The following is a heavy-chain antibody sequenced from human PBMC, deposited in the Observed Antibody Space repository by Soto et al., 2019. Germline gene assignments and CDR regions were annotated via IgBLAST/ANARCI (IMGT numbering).Heavy chain of an antibody. V-gene: IGHV5-51*01. J-gene: IGHJ4*02. CDR2: IYPGGSDT. CDR3: ARLTYDSSGYYQPTCDY. D-gene: IGHD3-22*01. Sequence: GESLKISCKGSGYSFTSYWIGWVRQMPGKGLEWVGIIYPGGSDTRYSSSFQGQVTTSVDKSMSTAYLQWSGLKASDTAMYYCARLTYDSSGYYQPTCDYWGQGTQVTVSS. CDR1: GYSFTSYW.